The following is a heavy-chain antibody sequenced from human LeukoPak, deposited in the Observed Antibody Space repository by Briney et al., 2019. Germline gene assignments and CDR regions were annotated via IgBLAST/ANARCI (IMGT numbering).Heavy chain of an antibody. CDR2: ISWNSGSI. CDR1: GFTFDDYA. CDR3: AKDPGHSSSWYYFDY. V-gene: IGHV3-9*01. D-gene: IGHD6-13*01. Sequence: GGSLRLSCAASGFTFDDYAMHWVRQAPGKGLEWVPGISWNSGSIGYADSVKGRFTISRDNAKNSLYLQMNSLRAEDTALYYCAKDPGHSSSWYYFDYWGQGTLVTVSS. J-gene: IGHJ4*02.